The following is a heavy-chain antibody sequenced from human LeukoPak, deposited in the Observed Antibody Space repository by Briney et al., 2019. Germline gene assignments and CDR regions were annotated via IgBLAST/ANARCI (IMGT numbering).Heavy chain of an antibody. Sequence: ASVKVSCKASGYTFTGYYMHWVRQAPGQGLEWMGWISGSNGNTNYVQKFQGRVSMTADTSTGTAYMELRSLRSDDTAVYYCARSGRGTYYYFDLWGQGTLVTVSS. CDR2: ISGSNGNT. V-gene: IGHV1-18*04. D-gene: IGHD1-26*01. J-gene: IGHJ4*02. CDR1: GYTFTGYY. CDR3: ARSGRGTYYYFDL.